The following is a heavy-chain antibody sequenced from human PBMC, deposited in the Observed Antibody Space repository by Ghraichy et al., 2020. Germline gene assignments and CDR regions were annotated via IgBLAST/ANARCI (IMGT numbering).Heavy chain of an antibody. CDR1: GYTFTSYG. CDR2: INSYNGNT. D-gene: IGHD4-17*01. CDR3: ARGVGVGLRYGDYYGDAFDI. V-gene: IGHV1-18*01. J-gene: IGHJ3*02. Sequence: ASVKVSCKASGYTFTSYGINWVRQAPGQGLEWMGWINSYNGNTDYAETLQGRVAMTTDTSTTTAYIELRSLRSDDTAVYYCARGVGVGLRYGDYYGDAFDIWGQGTMVTVSS.